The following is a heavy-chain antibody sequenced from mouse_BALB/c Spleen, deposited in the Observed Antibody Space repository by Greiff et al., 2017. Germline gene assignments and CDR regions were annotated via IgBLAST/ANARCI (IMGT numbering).Heavy chain of an antibody. Sequence: EVMLVESGGGLVQPGGSMKLSCVASGFTFSNYWMNWVRQSPEKGLEWVAEIRLKSNNYATHYAESVKGRFTISRDDSKSSVYLQMNNLRAEDTGIYYCTRHGNYYAMDYWGQGTSVTVSS. D-gene: IGHD2-1*01. CDR3: TRHGNYYAMDY. V-gene: IGHV6-6*02. CDR1: GFTFSNYW. CDR2: IRLKSNNYAT. J-gene: IGHJ4*01.